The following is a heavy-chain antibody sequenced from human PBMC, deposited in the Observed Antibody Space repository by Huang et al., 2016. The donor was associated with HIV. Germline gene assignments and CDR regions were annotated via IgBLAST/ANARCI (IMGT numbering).Heavy chain of an antibody. CDR2: IYPAGSDT. J-gene: IGHJ4*02. CDR3: ARSEVLVTAVPFDH. D-gene: IGHD2-21*02. V-gene: IGHV5-51*03. CDR1: GYSFTNYW. Sequence: EVQLVQSEAEVKKPGESLKISCRGSGYSFTNYWIGWVRQRPGEGLEWLGFIYPAGSDTSDSPSFQGQVTFSADKSTRTAYLQWSSLQASDTAIYYCARSEVLVTAVPFDHWGQGTLVTVSS.